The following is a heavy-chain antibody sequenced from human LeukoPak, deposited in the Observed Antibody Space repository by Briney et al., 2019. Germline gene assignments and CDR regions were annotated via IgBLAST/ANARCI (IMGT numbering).Heavy chain of an antibody. J-gene: IGHJ4*02. Sequence: PGGSLRLSCAASGFTVSSNYMSWVRQPPGKGLEWVSVMYSGGSKYYADSVEGRFTISRDNSRNTVYLQMNNLRSDDTAVYYCFVGPHPYDSGDWPPNWGQGTLVTVSS. D-gene: IGHD3-10*01. CDR2: MYSGGSK. V-gene: IGHV3-66*01. CDR1: GFTVSSNY. CDR3: FVGPHPYDSGDWPPN.